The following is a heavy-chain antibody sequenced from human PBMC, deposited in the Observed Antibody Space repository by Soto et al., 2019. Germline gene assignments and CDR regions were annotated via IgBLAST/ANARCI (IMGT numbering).Heavy chain of an antibody. Sequence: PSETLSLTCTVSGGSISSGDYYWSWIRQPPGKGLEWIGYIYYSGSTYYNPSLKSRVTISVDTSKNQFSLKLSSVTAADTAVYYCASLSIAARADFDYWGQGTLVTVS. D-gene: IGHD6-6*01. J-gene: IGHJ4*02. CDR1: GGSISSGDYY. CDR2: IYYSGST. V-gene: IGHV4-30-4*01. CDR3: ASLSIAARADFDY.